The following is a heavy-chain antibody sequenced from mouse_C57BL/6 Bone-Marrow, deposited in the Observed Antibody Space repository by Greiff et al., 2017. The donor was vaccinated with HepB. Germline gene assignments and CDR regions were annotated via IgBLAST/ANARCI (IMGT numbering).Heavy chain of an antibody. CDR2: ISYDGSN. V-gene: IGHV3-6*01. CDR3: ARGYYYGSSYDYAMDY. J-gene: IGHJ4*01. CDR1: GYSITSGYY. D-gene: IGHD1-1*01. Sequence: EVKLMESGPGLVKPSQSLSLTCSVTGYSITSGYYWNWIRQFPGNKLEWMGYISYDGSNNYNPSLKNRISITRDTSKNQFFLKLNSVTTEDTATYYCARGYYYGSSYDYAMDYWGQGTSVTVSS.